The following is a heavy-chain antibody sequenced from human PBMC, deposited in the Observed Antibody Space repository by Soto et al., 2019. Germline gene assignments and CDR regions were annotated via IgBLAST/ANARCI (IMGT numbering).Heavy chain of an antibody. Sequence: SQTLSLTCAISGDSVSSNNAAWNWIRQSTSRGLKWLGRTYYRYKCYNDYAGSVKSRITVSPDTSKSQCSLQLNSVTPVHTAVYYCARDGXHGYNPAPVKTDYYYHYGMAVRSQRTTVTVSS. CDR2: TYYRYKCYN. CDR3: ARDGXHGYNPAPVKTDYYYHYGMAV. CDR1: GDSVSSNNAA. V-gene: IGHV6-1*01. J-gene: IGHJ6*02. D-gene: IGHD5-12*01.